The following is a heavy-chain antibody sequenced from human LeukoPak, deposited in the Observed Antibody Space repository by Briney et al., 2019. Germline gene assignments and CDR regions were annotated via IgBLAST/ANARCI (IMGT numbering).Heavy chain of an antibody. CDR3: ATKVGAAAPPAEYFQH. J-gene: IGHJ1*01. CDR1: GYTFTSYD. CDR2: MNPNSGNT. V-gene: IGHV1-8*01. D-gene: IGHD6-13*01. Sequence: GASVKVSCKASGYTFTSYDINWVRQATGQGLEWMGWMNPNSGNTGYAQKFQGRVTMTRNTSISTAYMELSSLRSEDTAVYYCATKVGAAAPPAEYFQHWGQGTLVTVSS.